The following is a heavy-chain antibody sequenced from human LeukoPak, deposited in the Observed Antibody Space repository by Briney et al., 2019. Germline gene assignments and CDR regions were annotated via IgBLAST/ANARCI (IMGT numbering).Heavy chain of an antibody. Sequence: GGSLRLSCAASGFTFSIYNMNWVRQAPGKGLEWVSYISRSSSTTYYADSVKGRFTISRDNAKNSLYPQMNSLRVEDTAVYYCARDGYCSGGSCHPFDYWGQGTLVTVSS. V-gene: IGHV3-48*01. CDR3: ARDGYCSGGSCHPFDY. J-gene: IGHJ4*02. CDR2: ISRSSSTT. D-gene: IGHD2-15*01. CDR1: GFTFSIYN.